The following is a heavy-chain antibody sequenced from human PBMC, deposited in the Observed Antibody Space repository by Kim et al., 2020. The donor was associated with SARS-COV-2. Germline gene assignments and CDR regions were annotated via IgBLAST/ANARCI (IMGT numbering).Heavy chain of an antibody. V-gene: IGHV1-58*01. CDR2: IVVGSGNT. J-gene: IGHJ6*02. D-gene: IGHD2-21*02. CDR3: AADPLALLSYYYYGMDV. Sequence: SVKVSCKASGFTFTSSAVQWVRQARGQRLEWIGWIVVGSGNTNYAQKFQERVTITRDMSTSTAYMELSSLRSEDTAVYYCAADPLALLSYYYYGMDVWGQGTTVTVSS. CDR1: GFTFTSSA.